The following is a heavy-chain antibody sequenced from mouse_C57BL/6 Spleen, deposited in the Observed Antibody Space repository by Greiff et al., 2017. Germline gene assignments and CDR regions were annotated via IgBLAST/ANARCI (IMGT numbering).Heavy chain of an antibody. CDR3: ARSGDYTGWFAY. CDR1: GYTFTSYW. D-gene: IGHD2-4*01. CDR2: IYPGSGST. Sequence: VQLQQPGAELVKPGASVKMSCKASGYTFTSYWITWVKQRPGQGLEWIGDIYPGSGSTNYNEKFKSKATLTVDTSSSTAYMQLSSLTSEDSAVYYCARSGDYTGWFAYWGQGTLVTVSA. V-gene: IGHV1-55*01. J-gene: IGHJ3*01.